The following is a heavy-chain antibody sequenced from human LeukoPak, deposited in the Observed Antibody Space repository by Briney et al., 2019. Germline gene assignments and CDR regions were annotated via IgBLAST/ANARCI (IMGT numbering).Heavy chain of an antibody. J-gene: IGHJ6*03. Sequence: SETLSLTCAVSNYPITSDYYWVWIRQPPGQGLEWIGQIFHSGIAHYNPSLKSRVTMSVDTSRSQFSVNLNSVTAADTAVYYCGRAGFGTAYNRFYYYMDVWGKGTRSPSP. CDR1: NYPITSDYY. CDR3: GRAGFGTAYNRFYYYMDV. CDR2: IFHSGIA. V-gene: IGHV4-38-2*01. D-gene: IGHD3-16*01.